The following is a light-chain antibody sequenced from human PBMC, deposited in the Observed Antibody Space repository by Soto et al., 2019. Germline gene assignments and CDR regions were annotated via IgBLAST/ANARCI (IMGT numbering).Light chain of an antibody. Sequence: QSVLTQPPSVSGAPGQRVTISCTGSSSNIGAGYDVHWYLQLPGTAPKLLIHGNSNRPSGLPDRFSGSKSGTSASLAITGLQAEDEADYYCQSYDSSLSAYVFGTGTKLTVL. CDR2: GNS. CDR1: SSNIGAGYD. V-gene: IGLV1-40*01. CDR3: QSYDSSLSAYV. J-gene: IGLJ1*01.